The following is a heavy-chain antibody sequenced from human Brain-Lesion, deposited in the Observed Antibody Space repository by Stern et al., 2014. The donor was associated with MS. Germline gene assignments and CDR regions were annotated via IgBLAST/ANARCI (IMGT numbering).Heavy chain of an antibody. CDR3: ARDQRGITIFGVVTDYYYLGMDV. J-gene: IGHJ6*02. CDR2: INPNTGGT. CDR1: GYIFTGYY. D-gene: IGHD3-3*01. V-gene: IGHV1-2*02. Sequence: VQLVESGAEVKKPGASVKVSCKTSGYIFTGYYIHWVRQAHGQGLEWMAWINPNTGGTKYPQKFQGRVTMSRDTSISTAYVELSSLTSDDTAVYYCARDQRGITIFGVVTDYYYLGMDVWGQGTTVTVSS.